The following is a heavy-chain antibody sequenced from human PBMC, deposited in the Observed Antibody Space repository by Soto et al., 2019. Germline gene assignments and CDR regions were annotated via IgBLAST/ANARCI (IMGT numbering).Heavy chain of an antibody. Sequence: SETLSLTCTVGSISTYYWNWIRQPPGKGLEWIGYIYYMGRTNYNPSLKSPVTMSIDTSKNQFSLKLSSVTAADTAVYYCARDPVGVTHFDYWGQGALVTVS. CDR3: ARDPVGVTHFDY. J-gene: IGHJ4*02. CDR2: IYYMGRT. D-gene: IGHD1-26*01. CDR1: SISTYY. V-gene: IGHV4-59*01.